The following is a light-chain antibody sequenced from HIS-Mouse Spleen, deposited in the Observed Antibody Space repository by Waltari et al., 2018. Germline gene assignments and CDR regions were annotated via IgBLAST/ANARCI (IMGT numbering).Light chain of an antibody. Sequence: SSELTQDPAVSVALGQTVRITCQGDSLRSYYARWYQQKPGQAPKLLIYSNNQRPSGVPDRFSGSKSGTSASLAISGLQSEDEADYYCAAWDDSLNGWVFGGGTKLTVL. J-gene: IGLJ3*02. CDR1: SLRSYY. CDR3: AAWDDSLNGWV. CDR2: SNN. V-gene: IGLV3-19*01.